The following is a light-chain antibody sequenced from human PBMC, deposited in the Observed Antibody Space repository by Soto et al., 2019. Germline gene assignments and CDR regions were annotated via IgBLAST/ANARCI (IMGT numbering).Light chain of an antibody. CDR1: SIDVGGYNY. Sequence: QSVLTRPPPASGSPGQSVTFSCPGTSIDVGGYNYVSWYQQHPGKAPKIMIYEVNKRPSGVPDRFWGSKSGNTASLTISGLQAEYEAEYHCCSYAVTYYVFGTGTKVTVL. V-gene: IGLV2-8*01. CDR2: EVN. J-gene: IGLJ1*01. CDR3: CSYAVTYYV.